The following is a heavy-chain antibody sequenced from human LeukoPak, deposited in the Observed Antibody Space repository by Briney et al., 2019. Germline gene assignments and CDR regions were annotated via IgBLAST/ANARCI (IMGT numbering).Heavy chain of an antibody. CDR2: IRYDGSNK. J-gene: IGHJ4*02. D-gene: IGHD2-15*01. Sequence: GGSLRLSCAASGFTFSSYGMHWVRQAPGKGLEWVAFIRYDGSNKYYADSVKGRFTISRDNSKNTLYLQMNSLRAEDTAVYYCARDCYFDSCYWGQGTLVTVSS. V-gene: IGHV3-30*02. CDR1: GFTFSSYG. CDR3: ARDCYFDSCY.